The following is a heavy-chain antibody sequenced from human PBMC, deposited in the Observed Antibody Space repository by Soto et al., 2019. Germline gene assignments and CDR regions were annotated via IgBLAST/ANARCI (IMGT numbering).Heavy chain of an antibody. J-gene: IGHJ5*02. CDR3: ASITGYRSSRLDP. Sequence: AAVKVSCKASGCTFSSYAISWVLHAPGQGFEWMGGSIPIFGTANYAQKFQGRVTITADESTSTAYMEVSSLRSEDTAVYYCASITGYRSSRLDPWGQGTLVTVSS. CDR2: SIPIFGTA. CDR1: GCTFSSYA. V-gene: IGHV1-69*13. D-gene: IGHD6-13*01.